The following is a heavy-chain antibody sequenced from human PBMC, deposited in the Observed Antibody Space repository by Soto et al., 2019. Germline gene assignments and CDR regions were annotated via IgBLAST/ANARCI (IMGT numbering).Heavy chain of an antibody. CDR3: AKGQGYYYDASGYTFDY. CDR2: ISGSAINT. Sequence: GGSLRLSCAASGFTFSDYAMSWFRQAPGKGLEWVSAISGSAINTYYADSVRGRFTISRDNSKNTLYLQMNHLRAEDTAVYSCAKGQGYYYDASGYTFDYWGQGTLVTVSS. V-gene: IGHV3-23*01. CDR1: GFTFSDYA. J-gene: IGHJ4*02. D-gene: IGHD3-22*01.